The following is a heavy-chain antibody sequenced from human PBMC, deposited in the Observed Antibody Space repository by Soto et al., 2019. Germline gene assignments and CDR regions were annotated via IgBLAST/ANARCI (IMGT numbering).Heavy chain of an antibody. J-gene: IGHJ4*02. V-gene: IGHV1-69*13. Sequence: SVKVSCKASGGTFSSYAISWVRQAPGQGLEWMGGIIPIFGTANYAQKFQGRVTITADESTSTAYMELSSLRSEDTAVYYCAREGNYYDSSGYFGYWGQGTLVTVSS. CDR2: IIPIFGTA. CDR3: AREGNYYDSSGYFGY. D-gene: IGHD3-22*01. CDR1: GGTFSSYA.